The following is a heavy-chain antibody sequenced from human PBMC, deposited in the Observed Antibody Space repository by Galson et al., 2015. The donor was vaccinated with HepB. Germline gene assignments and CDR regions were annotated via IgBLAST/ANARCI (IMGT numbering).Heavy chain of an antibody. J-gene: IGHJ3*02. D-gene: IGHD3-22*01. CDR1: GFTFSSYW. Sequence: SLRLSCAASGFTFSSYWMSWVRQAPGKGLEWVANIKQDGSEKYYVDSVKGRFTISRDNAKNSLYLQMNSLRAEDTAVYYCARVRPYYYDSSGYYSADAFDIWGQGTMVTVSS. CDR3: ARVRPYYYDSSGYYSADAFDI. CDR2: IKQDGSEK. V-gene: IGHV3-7*01.